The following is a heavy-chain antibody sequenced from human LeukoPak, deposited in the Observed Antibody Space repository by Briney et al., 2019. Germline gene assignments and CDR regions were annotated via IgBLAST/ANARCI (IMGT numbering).Heavy chain of an antibody. CDR1: GFTFTNYW. D-gene: IGHD2-2*02. CDR2: IKVDGSEK. Sequence: GGSLRLSCAASGFTFTNYWMSWVRQAPGKGLEWVAHIKVDGSEKYYVDSVKGRFTISRDNAKNSLYLQMNSLRAEDTAVYYCARDPLGYCSSTSCYTEYYFDYWGQGTLVTVSS. J-gene: IGHJ4*02. CDR3: ARDPLGYCSSTSCYTEYYFDY. V-gene: IGHV3-7*01.